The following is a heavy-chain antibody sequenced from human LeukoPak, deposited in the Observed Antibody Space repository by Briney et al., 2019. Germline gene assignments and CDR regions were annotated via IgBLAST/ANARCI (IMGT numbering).Heavy chain of an antibody. Sequence: SVKVSCKASGGTFSSYAISWVRQAPGQGLEWMGGIIPIFGTANYAQKFLGRVTITTDESTSTAYMELSSLRSEDTAVYYCARDQWGRADAFDIWGQGTMVTVSS. CDR3: ARDQWGRADAFDI. D-gene: IGHD2-8*01. CDR1: GGTFSSYA. V-gene: IGHV1-69*05. J-gene: IGHJ3*02. CDR2: IIPIFGTA.